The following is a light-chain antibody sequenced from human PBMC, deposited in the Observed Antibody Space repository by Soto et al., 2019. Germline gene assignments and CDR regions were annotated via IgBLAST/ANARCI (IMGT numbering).Light chain of an antibody. CDR1: QSIGNN. V-gene: IGKV1-39*01. Sequence: DIQMTQSPSSLSASVGDTVTITCRASQSIGNNLSWYQQKPGKAPKLLIYGASSLQSGVPSRFSGTGSGTDFSLTISSPQPEDFATYYCQQTYTTPYTFGQGTKLEIK. CDR2: GAS. CDR3: QQTYTTPYT. J-gene: IGKJ2*01.